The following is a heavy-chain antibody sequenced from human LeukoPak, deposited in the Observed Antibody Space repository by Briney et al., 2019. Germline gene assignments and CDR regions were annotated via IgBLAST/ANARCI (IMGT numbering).Heavy chain of an antibody. CDR1: GFTFSSYA. V-gene: IGHV3-7*01. CDR2: IKQDGSEK. CDR3: ARDVDFWSGYFDY. J-gene: IGHJ4*02. D-gene: IGHD3-3*01. Sequence: GGSLRLSCAASGFTFSSYAMSWVRQAPGKGLEWVANIKQDGSEKYYVDSVKGRFTISRDNAKNSLYLQMNSLRAEDTAVYYCARDVDFWSGYFDYWGQGTLVTVSS.